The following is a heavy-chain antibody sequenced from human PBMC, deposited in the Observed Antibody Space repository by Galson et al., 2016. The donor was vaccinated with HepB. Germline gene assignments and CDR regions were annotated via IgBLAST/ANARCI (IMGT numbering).Heavy chain of an antibody. CDR2: MKPKTGGT. Sequence: SVKVSCKASGYTFTDYYIHWVRQAPGQGLEWMGWMKPKTGGTKYAQKFQGRVTMTTDTSISTGYMEVSRLTSDDTAVYYCARGGSGGYPIDGFDIWGQGTMVTASA. CDR3: ARGGSGGYPIDGFDI. J-gene: IGHJ3*02. D-gene: IGHD3-10*01. CDR1: GYTFTDYY. V-gene: IGHV1-2*02.